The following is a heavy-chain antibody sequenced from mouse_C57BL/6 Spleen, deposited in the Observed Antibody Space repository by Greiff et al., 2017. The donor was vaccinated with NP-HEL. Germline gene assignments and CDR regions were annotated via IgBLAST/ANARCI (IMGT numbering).Heavy chain of an antibody. J-gene: IGHJ4*01. Sequence: DVKLVESGGGLVKPGGSLKLSCAASGFTFSDYGMHWVRQAPEKGLEWVAYISSGSSTIYYADTVKGRFTISRDNAKNTLFLQMTSLRSEDTAMYYCARVGYGAMDYWGQGTSVTVSS. CDR1: GFTFSDYG. D-gene: IGHD1-1*01. CDR3: ARVGYGAMDY. CDR2: ISSGSSTI. V-gene: IGHV5-17*01.